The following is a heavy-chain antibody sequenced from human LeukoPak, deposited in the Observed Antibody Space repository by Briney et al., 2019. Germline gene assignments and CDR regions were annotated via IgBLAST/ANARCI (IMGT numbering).Heavy chain of an antibody. D-gene: IGHD1-26*01. J-gene: IGHJ5*02. CDR3: VRGSIVGTRLAFAL. V-gene: IGHV3-7*01. Sequence: PGGSLTLSCAASGFTVSSYWRSWARQAPGKGLEWVANIKQDGSDRNYVDSVKGRFTISRDNARNSLYLQMNSLRAEDTALYYCVRGSIVGTRLAFALWGQGTLVTVSS. CDR1: GFTVSSYW. CDR2: IKQDGSDR.